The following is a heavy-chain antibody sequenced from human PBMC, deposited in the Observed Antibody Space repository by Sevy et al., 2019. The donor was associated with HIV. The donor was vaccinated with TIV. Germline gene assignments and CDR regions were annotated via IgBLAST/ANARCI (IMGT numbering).Heavy chain of an antibody. CDR2: IIPIFGTA. V-gene: IGHV1-69*13. Sequence: ASVKVSCKASGGTFSSYAISWVRQAPGQGLEWMGGIIPIFGTANYAQKFQVRVTITADESTSTAYMELSSLRSEDTAVYYCARPTTGDDAFDIWGQGTMVTVSS. CDR3: ARPTTGDDAFDI. CDR1: GGTFSSYA. D-gene: IGHD7-27*01. J-gene: IGHJ3*02.